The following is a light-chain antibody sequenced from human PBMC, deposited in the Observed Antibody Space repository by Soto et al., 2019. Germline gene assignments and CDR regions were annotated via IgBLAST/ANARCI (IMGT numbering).Light chain of an antibody. J-gene: IGKJ5*01. CDR1: QSVSSDY. V-gene: IGKV3-20*01. CDR3: QQYISWPIT. CDR2: RAS. Sequence: EIVLTQSPGTLSLSPGERATLSCRASQSVSSDYLAWYQQKPGQAPRLLISRASRRATGIPDRFSGSGSGTDFTLTITRLGAEDFAGYYCQQYISWPITFGQGTRL.